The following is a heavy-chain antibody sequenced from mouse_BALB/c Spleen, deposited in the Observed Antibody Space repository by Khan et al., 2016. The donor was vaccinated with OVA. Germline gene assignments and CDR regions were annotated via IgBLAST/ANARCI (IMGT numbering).Heavy chain of an antibody. V-gene: IGHV3-2*02. J-gene: IGHJ2*01. D-gene: IGHD1-2*01. Sequence: VQLVQSGPGLVKPSHSLSLTCTVTGYSITSGYVWNWIRQFPGNQLEWMGYISYSGSTNYNPSLKSRISITRDTSKNQFFLQLNSVTTEDTAAYYCARTARIKYWGQGTTLTVSS. CDR2: ISYSGST. CDR3: ARTARIKY. CDR1: GYSITSGYV.